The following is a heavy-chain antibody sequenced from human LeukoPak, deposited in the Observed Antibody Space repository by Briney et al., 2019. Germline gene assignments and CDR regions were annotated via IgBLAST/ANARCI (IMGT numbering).Heavy chain of an antibody. Sequence: GGSLRLSCAASGFTFSSYAMSWVRQAPGKGLEWVSAISSSGGSTYYADSVKGRFTISRDNSKNTLYLQMNSLRAEDTAVYYCARAGGAAANGMDVWGQGTTVTVSS. V-gene: IGHV3-23*01. CDR2: ISSSGGST. D-gene: IGHD6-13*01. J-gene: IGHJ6*02. CDR3: ARAGGAAANGMDV. CDR1: GFTFSSYA.